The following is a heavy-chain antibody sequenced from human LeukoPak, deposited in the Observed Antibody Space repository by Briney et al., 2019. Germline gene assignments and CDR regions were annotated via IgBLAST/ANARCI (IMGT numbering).Heavy chain of an antibody. CDR1: GVTFSSYA. J-gene: IGHJ4*02. CDR2: LIPIFGIA. V-gene: IGHV1-69*04. D-gene: IGHD5-24*01. Sequence: SVKVSCKASGVTFSSYAISWVRQAPGQGLEWMGRLIPIFGIANYAQKFQGRVTITADKSTSTAYMELSSLRSEDTAVYYCARDPVEMANPGICSYFDYWGQGTLVTVSS. CDR3: ARDPVEMANPGICSYFDY.